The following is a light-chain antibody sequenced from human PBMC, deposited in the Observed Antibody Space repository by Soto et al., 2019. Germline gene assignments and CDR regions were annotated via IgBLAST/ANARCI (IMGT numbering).Light chain of an antibody. V-gene: IGKV1-5*01. CDR2: DAS. CDR3: QQYDISSGT. CDR1: QSIGVW. Sequence: DIQMTQSPSTLSSSVGDRVTITCRASQSIGVWLAWYQQKPGRAPKLLIYDASNLQRGVPSRFSGSGSGTEFTLNISSLQPEDFATYYCQQYDISSGTFGQGTKVDIK. J-gene: IGKJ1*01.